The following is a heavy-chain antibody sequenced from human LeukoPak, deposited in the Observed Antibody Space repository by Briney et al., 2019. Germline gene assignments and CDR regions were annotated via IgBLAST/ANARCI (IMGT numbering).Heavy chain of an antibody. J-gene: IGHJ3*02. CDR3: AREGIAVAGPDAFDI. Sequence: GGSLRLSCAATGFSFNNYGMSWVRQAPGKGLEWVSGISSSGGSTYYADSVKGRFTISRDNSKNTLYLQMNSLRAEDTAVYYCAREGIAVAGPDAFDIWGQGTMVTVSS. CDR1: GFSFNNYG. CDR2: ISSSGGST. D-gene: IGHD6-19*01. V-gene: IGHV3-23*01.